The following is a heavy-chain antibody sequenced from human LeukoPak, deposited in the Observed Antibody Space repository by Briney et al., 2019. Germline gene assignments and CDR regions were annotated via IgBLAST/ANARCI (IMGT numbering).Heavy chain of an antibody. CDR3: ASEFEPLGYCSGGSCYRGFDP. CDR1: GYTFTGYY. J-gene: IGHJ5*02. CDR2: INPNSGGT. V-gene: IGHV1-2*02. D-gene: IGHD2-15*01. Sequence: ASVKVSCKASGYTFTGYYMHWVRQAPGQGLEWMGWINPNSGGTNYAQKFQGRVTMTRDTSISTAYMELSRLRSDDTAVYYCASEFEPLGYCSGGSCYRGFDPWGQGTLVTVSS.